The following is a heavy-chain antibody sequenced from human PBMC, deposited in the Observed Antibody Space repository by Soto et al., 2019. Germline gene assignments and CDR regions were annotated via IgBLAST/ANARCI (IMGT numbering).Heavy chain of an antibody. CDR3: AREGGTYYYDSSGYYPNSWFDP. J-gene: IGHJ5*02. Sequence: TLSLSCTVSXGSISSGGYYWSWIRQHPGKGLEWIGYIYYSGSTYYNPSLKSRVTISVDTSKNQFSLKLSSVTAADTAVYYCAREGGTYYYDSSGYYPNSWFDPWGQGTLVTVSS. CDR2: IYYSGST. CDR1: XGSISSGGYY. V-gene: IGHV4-31*03. D-gene: IGHD3-22*01.